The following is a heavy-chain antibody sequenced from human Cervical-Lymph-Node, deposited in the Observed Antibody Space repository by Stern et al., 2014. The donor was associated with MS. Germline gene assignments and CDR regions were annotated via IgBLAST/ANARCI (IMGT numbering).Heavy chain of an antibody. CDR1: GGSISRYY. V-gene: IGHV4-59*01. CDR2: IPYSGST. CDR3: ARASSSVALYYYYGMDV. D-gene: IGHD6-6*01. Sequence: QVQLGQSGPGQVKPSGTRSLNCTVSGGSISRYYWSWIRQPPGKGMGWIGYIPYSGSTNYNPSLKSRVTISVDTSKNQFSLKLSSVTAADTAVYYCARASSSVALYYYYGMDVWGQGTTVTVSS. J-gene: IGHJ6*02.